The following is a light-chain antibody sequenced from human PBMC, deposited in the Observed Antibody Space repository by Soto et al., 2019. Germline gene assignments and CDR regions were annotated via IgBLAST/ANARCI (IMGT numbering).Light chain of an antibody. CDR1: QSVSSY. CDR3: QQRSNWLT. V-gene: IGKV3-11*01. Sequence: EIVLTQSPATLSLSPGERATLSCRASQSVSSYLAWYHQKPGQAPRLLIYDASNRATGIPARFSGSGSVTDFTLTISSLEPEDFEVSDCQQRSNWLTFGGGTKVEIK. CDR2: DAS. J-gene: IGKJ4*01.